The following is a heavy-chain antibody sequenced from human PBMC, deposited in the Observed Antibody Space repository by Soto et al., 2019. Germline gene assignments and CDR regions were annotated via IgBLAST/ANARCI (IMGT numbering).Heavy chain of an antibody. Sequence: EVQLLESGGGLVQPGGSLRLSCAASGFTFSSYAMSWVRQAPGKGLEWVSAISGSGGSTYYADSVKGRFTISRDNSKNSRHRGMLGLNAESTAVYEWAEGRGRGVAGTKNHVVNRGR. D-gene: IGHD6-19*01. CDR3: AEGRGRGVAGTKNHVVN. J-gene: IGHJ2*01. V-gene: IGHV3-23*01. CDR1: GFTFSSYA. CDR2: ISGSGGST.